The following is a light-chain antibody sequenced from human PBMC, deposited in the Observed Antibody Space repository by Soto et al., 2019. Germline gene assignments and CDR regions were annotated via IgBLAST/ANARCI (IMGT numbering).Light chain of an antibody. V-gene: IGKV1-5*03. CDR1: QSISSW. CDR3: QQYNSYSRT. CDR2: KAS. J-gene: IGKJ1*01. Sequence: DIQMTQTPSTQSASVGDRVTMTCRASQSISSWLAWYQQKPGKAPKLLIYKASSLESGVPSRFSGSGSGTEFTLTISSLQPDDFATYYCQQYNSYSRTFGQGTKVEIK.